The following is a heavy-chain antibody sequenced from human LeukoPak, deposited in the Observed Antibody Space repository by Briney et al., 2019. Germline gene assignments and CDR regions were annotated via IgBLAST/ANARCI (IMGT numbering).Heavy chain of an antibody. D-gene: IGHD4-17*01. V-gene: IGHV1-69*04. CDR2: IIPILGIA. CDR3: ARDRPSTTDGY. CDR1: GGTFSSYA. Sequence: ASVKVSCKASGGTFSSYAISWVRQAPGQGLEWMGRIIPILGIANYAQKFQGRATITADKPTSTAYMELSSQRSEDTAVYYCARDRPSTTDGYWGQGTLVTVSS. J-gene: IGHJ4*02.